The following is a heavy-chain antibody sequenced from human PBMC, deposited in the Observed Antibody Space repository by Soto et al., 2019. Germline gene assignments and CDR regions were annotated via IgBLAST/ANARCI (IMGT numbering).Heavy chain of an antibody. Sequence: SETLSLTCTFSGGSLSTYYWSLIRQPPGKGLEWIGYIYYSGSTNSNPSLKSRVTISVDTSKNHFSMKLNSVTAAATAVYYCAGRIAPAGSWCFDLWGRGTLVTVSS. CDR1: GGSLSTYY. J-gene: IGHJ2*01. CDR2: IYYSGST. D-gene: IGHD6-13*01. V-gene: IGHV4-59*01. CDR3: AGRIAPAGSWCFDL.